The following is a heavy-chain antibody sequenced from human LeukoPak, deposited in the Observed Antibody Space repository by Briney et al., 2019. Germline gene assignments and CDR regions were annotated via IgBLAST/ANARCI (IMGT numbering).Heavy chain of an antibody. V-gene: IGHV4-39*01. CDR1: GFTFSSSG. D-gene: IGHD3-10*01. Sequence: GSLRLSCAASGFTFSSSGMTWVRQPPGKGLEWIGSISYSGSTYYNPSLKSRVTISVDTSKDQFSLKLSSLTAADTAVYYCARCITMVRGVIRPPDYWGQGTLVTVSS. J-gene: IGHJ4*02. CDR3: ARCITMVRGVIRPPDY. CDR2: ISYSGST.